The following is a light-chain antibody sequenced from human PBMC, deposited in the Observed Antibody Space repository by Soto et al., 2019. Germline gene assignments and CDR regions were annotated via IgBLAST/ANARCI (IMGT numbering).Light chain of an antibody. V-gene: IGLV2-14*03. Sequence: QSALTQPASVSGSPGQTITISCTGAVSEVAGYTYVSWYQQHPGKGPKVIIYDVSNRPLGVSNRFSGSKSGTTASLTISGLQAEDEADYYCSSFIRIVGLFGGGTKLTVL. CDR1: VSEVAGYTY. CDR2: DVS. J-gene: IGLJ2*01. CDR3: SSFIRIVGL.